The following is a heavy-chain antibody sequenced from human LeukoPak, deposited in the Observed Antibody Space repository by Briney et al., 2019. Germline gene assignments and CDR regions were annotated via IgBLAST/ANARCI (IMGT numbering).Heavy chain of an antibody. CDR2: IYYSGST. J-gene: IGHJ6*04. CDR1: GGSISSGGYY. CDR3: ARAAAGGYYYYGMDV. V-gene: IGHV4-31*03. Sequence: SQTLFLTCTVSGGSISSGGYYWRWIRQHPGKGLEWIGYIYYSGSTYYNPSLKSRVTISVDTSKNQFSLKLSSVTAADTAVYYCARAAAGGYYYYGMDVWGKGTTVTVSS. D-gene: IGHD6-13*01.